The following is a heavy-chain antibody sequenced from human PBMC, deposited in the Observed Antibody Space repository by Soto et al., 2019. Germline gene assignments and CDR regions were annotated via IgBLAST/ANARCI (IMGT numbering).Heavy chain of an antibody. CDR2: ISYDGKKE. CDR3: GNDSDFYEILTGYIDH. D-gene: IGHD3-9*01. Sequence: GGSLRLSCAASGLTFSKYGMHWVRQAPGKGLEWVAAISYDGKKEYYADSVKGRFTISRDNSKNTLYLQMDALRIEDTALYYCGNDSDFYEILTGYIDHWGQGTPVTVSS. V-gene: IGHV3-30*18. CDR1: GLTFSKYG. J-gene: IGHJ5*02.